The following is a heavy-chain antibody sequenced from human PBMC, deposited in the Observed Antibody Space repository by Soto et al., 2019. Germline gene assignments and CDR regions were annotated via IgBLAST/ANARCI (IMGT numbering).Heavy chain of an antibody. CDR2: ISTSSSYM. CDR3: ARKGYGDYGGMDV. V-gene: IGHV3-21*01. Sequence: EVQLVESGGGLVKPGGSLRLSCAASGFTFSNYDMNWVRQAPGKGLEWVSFISTSSSYMYYADSLKGRFTISRDNAKNSLYLQMNSLRAEDSAVYYCARKGYGDYGGMDVWGQGTTVAVSS. J-gene: IGHJ6*02. CDR1: GFTFSNYD. D-gene: IGHD4-17*01.